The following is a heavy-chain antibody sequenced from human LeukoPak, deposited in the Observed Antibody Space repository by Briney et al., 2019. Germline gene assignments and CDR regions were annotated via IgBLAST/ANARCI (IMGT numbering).Heavy chain of an antibody. J-gene: IGHJ4*02. V-gene: IGHV3-7*04. CDR2: INQDGSEK. D-gene: IGHD1-1*01. CDR1: GFTFSTYW. Sequence: GGSLRLSCAASGFTFSTYWMSWVRQAQGKGLEWVANINQDGSEKYYVDSEKGRFTISRDNADNSLYLQMNSLRAEDTAVYYCARKTTVPHFDYWGQGTLVTVSS. CDR3: ARKTTVPHFDY.